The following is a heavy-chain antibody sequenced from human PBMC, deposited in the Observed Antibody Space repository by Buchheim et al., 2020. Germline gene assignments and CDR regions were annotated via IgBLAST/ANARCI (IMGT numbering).Heavy chain of an antibody. CDR2: INHSGST. CDR1: GGSFSGYY. Sequence: QVQLQQWGAGLLKPSETLSLTCAVYGGSFSGYYWSWIRQPPGKGLEWIGEINHSGSTNYNPSLKSGVSISVDTSKNQFSLKLSSVTAADTAVYYCATGFRLARWLQTDYWGQGTL. CDR3: ATGFRLARWLQTDY. D-gene: IGHD5-24*01. V-gene: IGHV4-34*01. J-gene: IGHJ4*02.